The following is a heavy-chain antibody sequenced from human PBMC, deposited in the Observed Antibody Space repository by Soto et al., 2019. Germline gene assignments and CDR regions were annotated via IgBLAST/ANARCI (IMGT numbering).Heavy chain of an antibody. J-gene: IGHJ4*02. CDR3: AREGGIAVAGTFDY. CDR1: GGSISSSNW. D-gene: IGHD6-19*01. V-gene: IGHV4-4*02. CDR2: IYHSGST. Sequence: PSETLSLTCAVSGGSISSSNWWSWVRQPPGKGLEWIGEIYHSGSTNYNPSLKSRVTISVDKSKNQFSLKLSSVTAADTAVYYCAREGGIAVAGTFDYWGQGTLVTVPQ.